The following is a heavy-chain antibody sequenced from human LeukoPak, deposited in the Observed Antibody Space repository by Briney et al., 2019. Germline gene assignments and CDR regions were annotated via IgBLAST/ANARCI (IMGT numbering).Heavy chain of an antibody. V-gene: IGHV4-4*07. CDR3: AREGSMTARPFVSIDY. CDR1: GGSITTYY. J-gene: IGHJ4*02. Sequence: SETLSLTCTVSGGSITTYYWSWIRQPAGKGLEWMGRIHTSGNTVYNPSLQSRVTMSVDTSKNQFSLKLSSVTAADTAVYYCAREGSMTARPFVSIDYWGQGTLVTVSS. CDR2: IHTSGNT. D-gene: IGHD2-21*02.